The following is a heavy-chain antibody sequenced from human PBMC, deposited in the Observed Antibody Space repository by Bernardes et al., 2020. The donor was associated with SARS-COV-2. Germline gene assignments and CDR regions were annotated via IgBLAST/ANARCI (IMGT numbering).Heavy chain of an antibody. CDR3: AKGEGYNWNYIYYYGMDV. V-gene: IGHV3-23*01. Sequence: SLRLSCAASGFTFTSYAMSWVRQAPVKGLEWVSAISGSGGSTYYADSVKGRFTISRDNSKNTLYLQMNSLRAEDTAVYYCAKGEGYNWNYIYYYGMDVWGQGTTVTVSS. D-gene: IGHD1-7*01. CDR2: ISGSGGST. J-gene: IGHJ6*02. CDR1: GFTFTSYA.